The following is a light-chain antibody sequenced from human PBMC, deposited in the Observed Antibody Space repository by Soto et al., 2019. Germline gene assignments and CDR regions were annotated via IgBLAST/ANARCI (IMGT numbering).Light chain of an antibody. CDR1: QSVSSY. CDR2: DAS. J-gene: IGKJ4*01. Sequence: EIVLTQSPATLSLSPGERATLSCRASQSVSSYLAWYQQKPGQAPRLLIYDASSRATGIPARFSGSGSGTDFTLTISSLEPEDFAAYYCQQRSNWPTFGGGTKVEIK. V-gene: IGKV3-11*01. CDR3: QQRSNWPT.